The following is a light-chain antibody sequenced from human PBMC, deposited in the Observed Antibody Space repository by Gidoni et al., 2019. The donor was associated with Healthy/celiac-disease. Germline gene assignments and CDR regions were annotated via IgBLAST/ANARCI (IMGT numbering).Light chain of an antibody. CDR1: QDISNY. CDR2: DAS. J-gene: IGKJ3*01. V-gene: IGKV1-33*01. Sequence: DIHMTPSPSSLSASVGDRVTITCQASQDISNYLNWYQQKPGKAPKLLIYDASNLETGVPSRFSGSGSGTDFTFTISSLQPEDIATYYCQQYDNLPFTFXPXTKVDIK. CDR3: QQYDNLPFT.